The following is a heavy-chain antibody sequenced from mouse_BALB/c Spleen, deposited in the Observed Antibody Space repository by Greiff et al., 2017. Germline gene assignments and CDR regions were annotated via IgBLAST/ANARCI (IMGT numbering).Heavy chain of an antibody. CDR1: GFNIKDYY. CDR3: ARGGNYFAY. CDR2: IDPENGNT. D-gene: IGHD2-1*01. J-gene: IGHJ3*01. Sequence: VQLQQSGAELVRPGALVKLSCKASGFNIKDYYMHWVKQRPEHGLEWIGWIDPENGNTIYDPKFQGKASITADTSSNTAYLQLSSLTSEDTAVYYCARGGNYFAYWGQGTLVTVSA. V-gene: IGHV14-1*02.